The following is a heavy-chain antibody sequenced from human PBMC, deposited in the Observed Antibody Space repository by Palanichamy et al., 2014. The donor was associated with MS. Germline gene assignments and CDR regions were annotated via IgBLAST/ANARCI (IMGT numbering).Heavy chain of an antibody. Sequence: QVQLWSLGRRGPAWRSLRPPVQRLDSTSVTMACTGSARLQGKGLEWVAVIWYDGSNKYYEDSVKGRFTISRDNSRNTLYLQMDSLRPEDTAVYYCVRESDYWGQGILVTVSS. CDR3: VRESDY. CDR2: IWYDGSNK. CDR1: DSTSVTMA. J-gene: IGHJ4*02. V-gene: IGHV3-33*01.